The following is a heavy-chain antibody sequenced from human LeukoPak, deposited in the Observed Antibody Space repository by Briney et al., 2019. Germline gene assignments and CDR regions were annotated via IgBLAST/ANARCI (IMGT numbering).Heavy chain of an antibody. J-gene: IGHJ4*02. V-gene: IGHV3-23*01. Sequence: PGGSLRLSCEVSGSTFSTYAMSWVRQAPGKGLERVSGISDGTYYADSVKGRFTISRDNSKNTLYLQMISLRVEDTAVYYCVKDLYSSGSSVYWGQGTLVTVSS. D-gene: IGHD6-19*01. CDR1: GSTFSTYA. CDR3: VKDLYSSGSSVY. CDR2: ISDGT.